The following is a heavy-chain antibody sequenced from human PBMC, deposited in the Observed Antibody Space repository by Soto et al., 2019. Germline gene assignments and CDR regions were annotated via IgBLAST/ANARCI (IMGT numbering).Heavy chain of an antibody. D-gene: IGHD6-19*01. J-gene: IGHJ6*02. Sequence: SETLSLTCTVSGASISSSGYYWGWIRQPPGKGLEWIASIYYSGSTYYNPSLQSRVTISVDTSKNQISLKLSSVTAADTAMYYCARHKPNCDGWYYYGMDVWGQGTTVT. CDR3: ARHKPNCDGWYYYGMDV. CDR2: IYYSGST. CDR1: GASISSSGYY. V-gene: IGHV4-39*01.